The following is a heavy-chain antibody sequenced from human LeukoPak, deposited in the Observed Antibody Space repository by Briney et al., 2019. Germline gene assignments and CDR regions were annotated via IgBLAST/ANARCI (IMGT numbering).Heavy chain of an antibody. CDR1: GFTFSSYG. J-gene: IGHJ4*02. CDR2: IWYDGSNK. CDR3: ATWNYHRD. Sequence: GGSLRLSCAASGFTFSSYGMHWVRQAPGKGLEWVAVIWYDGSNKYYADSVKGRFTISRDNSKNTLYLQMNSLRDEDTAVYYCATWNYHRDWGQGTLVTVSS. D-gene: IGHD1-7*01. V-gene: IGHV3-33*01.